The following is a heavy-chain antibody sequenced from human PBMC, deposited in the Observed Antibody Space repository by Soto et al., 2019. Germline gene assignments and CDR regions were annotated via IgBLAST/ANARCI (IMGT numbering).Heavy chain of an antibody. V-gene: IGHV1-69*06. D-gene: IGHD6-19*01. CDR1: GGALSVYA. CDR3: ARVPSDGAGWYGDS. Sequence: QMQLVQSGPEVKKPGSSVTVSCKASGGALSVYAITWVRQAPGQGLEWMGLIIPPFGAPTYAQKFQGRITITADKSTATVYLDLSILRSDDTGVYYCARVPSDGAGWYGDSWGQGTLLTVSS. J-gene: IGHJ4*02. CDR2: IIPPFGAP.